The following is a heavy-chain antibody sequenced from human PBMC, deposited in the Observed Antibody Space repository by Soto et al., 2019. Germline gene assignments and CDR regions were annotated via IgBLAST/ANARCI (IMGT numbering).Heavy chain of an antibody. J-gene: IGHJ2*01. Sequence: QVQLVQSGAEVKKPGASVKVSCKASGYTFTSYAMHWVRQAPGQRLEWMGWINAGNGNTNYSQKFQGRVTITRDTSANTAYMELSSLRSEDTAVYYCARGGSLYWYFDLWGRGTLVTVSS. CDR2: INAGNGNT. V-gene: IGHV1-3*01. D-gene: IGHD1-26*01. CDR3: ARGGSLYWYFDL. CDR1: GYTFTSYA.